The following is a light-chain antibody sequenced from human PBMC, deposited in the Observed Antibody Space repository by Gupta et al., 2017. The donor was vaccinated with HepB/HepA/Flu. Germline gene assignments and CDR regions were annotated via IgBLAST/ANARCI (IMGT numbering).Light chain of an antibody. V-gene: IGKV1-39*01. Sequence: DIQMTQSPSSLSASVGDRVNITCRTSQTSMNYLNWYQQKPGKAPNLLIYAASTLQSEVPSRFSGSGCGKHCALTIRSRQPQDFASYYCQQHDSYRTWTFGQGTKVDIK. CDR3: QQHDSYRTWT. CDR2: AAS. J-gene: IGKJ1*01. CDR1: QTSMNY.